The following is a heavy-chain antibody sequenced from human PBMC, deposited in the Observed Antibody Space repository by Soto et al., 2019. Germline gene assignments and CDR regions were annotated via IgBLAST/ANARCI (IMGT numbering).Heavy chain of an antibody. D-gene: IGHD6-13*01. V-gene: IGHV4-59*01. CDR3: ARQQLLPFYYALDV. Sequence: SETLSLTCNVSGGSISGYYWSWIRQPPGKGLEYIGYIYYRGSTNYNPSLESRVTMSVDTSRNQFSLKVNSVIAADTAVYYCARQQLLPFYYALDVWGQGTTVTVSS. J-gene: IGHJ6*02. CDR1: GGSISGYY. CDR2: IYYRGST.